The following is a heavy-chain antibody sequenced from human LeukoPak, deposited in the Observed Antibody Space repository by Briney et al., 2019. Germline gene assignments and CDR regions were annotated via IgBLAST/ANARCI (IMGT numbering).Heavy chain of an antibody. Sequence: GGSLRLSCAASGFTFSSYGMSWVRQAPGKGLEWVSAISGSGGGTYYADSVKGRFTISRDNSKNTLYLQMNSLRAEDTAVYYCAKDCSGGSCYSSWGQGTLVTVSS. CDR2: ISGSGGGT. D-gene: IGHD2-15*01. CDR3: AKDCSGGSCYSS. V-gene: IGHV3-23*01. J-gene: IGHJ4*02. CDR1: GFTFSSYG.